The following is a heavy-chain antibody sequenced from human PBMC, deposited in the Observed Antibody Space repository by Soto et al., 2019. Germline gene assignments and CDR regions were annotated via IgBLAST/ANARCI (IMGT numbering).Heavy chain of an antibody. CDR3: ARAGRGDYYDSSGYNWFDP. J-gene: IGHJ5*02. CDR2: IYTSGST. D-gene: IGHD3-22*01. Sequence: SQTLSLTCTVSGGSISSYYWSWIRQPAGKGLEWIGRIYTSGSTNYNPSLKSRVTMSVDTSKNQFSLKLSSVTAADTAVYYCARAGRGDYYDSSGYNWFDPWGQGTLVTVSS. CDR1: GGSISSYY. V-gene: IGHV4-4*07.